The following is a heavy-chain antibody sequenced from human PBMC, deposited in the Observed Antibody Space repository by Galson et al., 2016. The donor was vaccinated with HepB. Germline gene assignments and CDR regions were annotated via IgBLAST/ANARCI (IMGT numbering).Heavy chain of an antibody. CDR3: ARFPDCRDGPCYSYHYYNMDV. J-gene: IGHJ6*02. D-gene: IGHD2-15*01. CDR2: INPKSGGT. Sequence: SVKVSCKASGYTFTGYYLHWVRQAPGQGLVWMGWINPKSGGTNYAQMFQGRVTMTRDTSIYTAYMELRRLRSDDTALYYCARFPDCRDGPCYSYHYYNMDVWGQGTTVTVSS. V-gene: IGHV1-2*02. CDR1: GYTFTGYY.